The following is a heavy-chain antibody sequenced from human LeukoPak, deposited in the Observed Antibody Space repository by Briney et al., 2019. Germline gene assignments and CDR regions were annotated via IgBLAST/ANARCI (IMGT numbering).Heavy chain of an antibody. CDR3: ARSGIAVAGPPYYYYYGMDV. V-gene: IGHV3-72*01. Sequence: PGGSLRLSCAASGFTFSDHYMDWVRQAPGKGLEWVGRTRKKANSYTTEYAASVKGRFTISRDDSKNSLYLQMNSLKTEDTAVYYCARSGIAVAGPPYYYYYGMDVWGKGTTVTVSS. D-gene: IGHD6-19*01. CDR2: TRKKANSYTT. CDR1: GFTFSDHY. J-gene: IGHJ6*04.